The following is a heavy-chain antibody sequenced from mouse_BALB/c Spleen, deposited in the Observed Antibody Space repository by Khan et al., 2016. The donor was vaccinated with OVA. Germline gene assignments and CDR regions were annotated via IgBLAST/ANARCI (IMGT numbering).Heavy chain of an antibody. D-gene: IGHD2-12*01. V-gene: IGHV1-26*01. J-gene: IGHJ3*01. CDR3: ARGYEFFPY. CDR1: GYSVTLYY. Sequence: IQLVQSGPDLVKPGASVKISCKASGYSVTLYYMTWVRQSHGKSPEWIGRVNPNNGDTNYNQNFKGKAILTVDKSSNTAYMELRSLTSEDSAVFYCARGYEFFPYWGQGTLVTVSA. CDR2: VNPNNGDT.